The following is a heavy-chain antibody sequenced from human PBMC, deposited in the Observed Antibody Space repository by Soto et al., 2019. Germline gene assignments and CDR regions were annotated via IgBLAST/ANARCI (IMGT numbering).Heavy chain of an antibody. CDR3: ASQRLVAVDDAFDI. D-gene: IGHD6-13*01. J-gene: IGHJ3*02. CDR2: IYTSGST. CDR1: GGSISSYY. Sequence: SETLSLTCTVSGGSISSYYWSWIRQPAGKGLEWIGRIYTSGSTNYNPSLKSRVTMSVDTSKNQFSLKLSSVTAADTAVYYCASQRLVAVDDAFDIWGQGTMVTVSS. V-gene: IGHV4-4*07.